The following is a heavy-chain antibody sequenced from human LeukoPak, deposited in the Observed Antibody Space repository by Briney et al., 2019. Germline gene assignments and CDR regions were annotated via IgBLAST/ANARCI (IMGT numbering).Heavy chain of an antibody. D-gene: IGHD4-17*01. CDR1: GGSFSGYY. V-gene: IGHV4-34*01. J-gene: IGHJ4*02. Sequence: SETLSLTCAVYGGSFSGYYWSWIRQPPGKGLEWIGEINHSGSTNYNPSLKSRVSISVDTSKNQFSLKLSSVTAADTAVYYCAREIPQPTTVTNYFDYWGQGTLVTVSS. CDR2: INHSGST. CDR3: AREIPQPTTVTNYFDY.